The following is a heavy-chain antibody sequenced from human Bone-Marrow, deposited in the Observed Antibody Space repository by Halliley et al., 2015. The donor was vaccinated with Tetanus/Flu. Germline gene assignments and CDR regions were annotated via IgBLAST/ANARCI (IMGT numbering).Heavy chain of an antibody. V-gene: IGHV3-21*06. CDR3: ANEEVPNDY. CDR2: ISSSSLYI. Sequence: KGLQWLCSISSSSLYIDCGDSAQGRFTISRDNAKNSLYLQLSSLRAEDTALYYCANEEVPNDYWGQGTLVTVSS. J-gene: IGHJ4*02.